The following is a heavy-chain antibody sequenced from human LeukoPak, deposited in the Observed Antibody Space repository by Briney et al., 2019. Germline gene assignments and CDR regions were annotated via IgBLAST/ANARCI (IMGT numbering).Heavy chain of an antibody. CDR2: IYYSGST. J-gene: IGHJ5*02. V-gene: IGHV4-59*12. D-gene: IGHD3-22*01. Sequence: PSETLSLTCTVSGGSISSYYWSWLRQPPGKGLEWIGYIYYSGSTYYNPSLKSRVTISVDMSKNQFSLKLSSVTAADTAVYYCARYRNYYDSSGKAGTNWFDPWGQGTLVTVSS. CDR1: GGSISSYY. CDR3: ARYRNYYDSSGKAGTNWFDP.